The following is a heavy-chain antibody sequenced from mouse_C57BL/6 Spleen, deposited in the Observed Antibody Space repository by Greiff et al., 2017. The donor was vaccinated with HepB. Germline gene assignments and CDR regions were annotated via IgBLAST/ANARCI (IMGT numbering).Heavy chain of an antibody. Sequence: VQLQQSGPELVKPGASVKISCKASGYAFSSSWMNWVKQRPGKGLEWIGRIYPGDGDTNYNGKFKGKATLTADKSSSTAYMQLSSLTSEDSAVYFCARSVYSNRYYYAMDYWGQGTSVTVSS. D-gene: IGHD2-5*01. CDR3: ARSVYSNRYYYAMDY. CDR2: IYPGDGDT. V-gene: IGHV1-82*01. CDR1: GYAFSSSW. J-gene: IGHJ4*01.